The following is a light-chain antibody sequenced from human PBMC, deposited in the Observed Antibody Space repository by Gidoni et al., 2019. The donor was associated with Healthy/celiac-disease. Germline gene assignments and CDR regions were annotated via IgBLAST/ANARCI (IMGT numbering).Light chain of an antibody. CDR3: QQRSNWPPR. J-gene: IGKJ5*01. Sequence: EMVSTQSPATLSLSPGERATPSCRASQSVSSYLAWYQQKPGQAPRLLIYDASNRATGIPARFSGSGSGTDFTLTISSLEPEDFAVYYCQQRSNWPPRFGQGTRLEIK. CDR2: DAS. V-gene: IGKV3-11*01. CDR1: QSVSSY.